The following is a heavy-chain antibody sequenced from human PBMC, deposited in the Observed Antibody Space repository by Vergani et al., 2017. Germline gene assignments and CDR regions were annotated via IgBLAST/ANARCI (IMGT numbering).Heavy chain of an antibody. Sequence: QVQLQESGPGLVRPSETLSLKCSVSGASIDSFYWSRIRQSPGKGLEWIGYVFRNGNVNYNPSFNFRVAIDTSNNELSLRVTSVTAADTAVYYCARDFGGEWYFDLWGRGATVTVSS. CDR2: VFRNGNV. V-gene: IGHV4-4*08. CDR3: ARDFGGEWYFDL. CDR1: GASIDSFY. D-gene: IGHD4-23*01. J-gene: IGHJ2*01.